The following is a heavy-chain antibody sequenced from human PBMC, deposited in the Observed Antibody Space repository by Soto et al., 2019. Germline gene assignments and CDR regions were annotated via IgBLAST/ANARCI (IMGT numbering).Heavy chain of an antibody. CDR1: GFTFNSHG. Sequence: LILSCGASGFTFNSHGMHWVRQAPGKGLEWVAVISYEGSNNFYAESVKGRFTISRDNSKNTLYLQMNSLRREDTAVYYCARGAEYQLLSRDYFYGMDVWGQGTTVTVSS. CDR3: ARGAEYQLLSRDYFYGMDV. J-gene: IGHJ6*02. CDR2: ISYEGSNN. D-gene: IGHD2-2*01. V-gene: IGHV3-30*03.